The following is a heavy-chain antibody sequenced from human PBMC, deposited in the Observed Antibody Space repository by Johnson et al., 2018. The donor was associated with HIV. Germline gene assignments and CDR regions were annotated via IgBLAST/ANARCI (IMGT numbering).Heavy chain of an antibody. D-gene: IGHD3-9*01. J-gene: IGHJ3*02. CDR3: ARDYDIPRDDAFDI. CDR1: GFTFDDFA. Sequence: QVQLVESGGGLVQPGRSLRLSCAASGFTFDDFAMHWVRQAPGKGLEWVAVISYDGSNKYYADSVKGRFTISRDNSKNTLYLQMNSLRVEDTAVYYCARDYDIPRDDAFDIWGQGTMVTVSS. V-gene: IGHV3-30-3*01. CDR2: ISYDGSNK.